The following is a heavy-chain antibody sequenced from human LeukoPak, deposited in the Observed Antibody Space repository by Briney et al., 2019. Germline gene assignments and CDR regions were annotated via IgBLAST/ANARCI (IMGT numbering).Heavy chain of an antibody. V-gene: IGHV3-48*01. CDR1: GFTFSTYT. CDR2: IWANSGST. Sequence: GGSLRLSCAASGFTFSTYTMSWVRQAPGKGLEWVSYIWANSGSTYYADSVKGRFTVSRDNSKNTLSLQMNSLRVEDTAVYYCARDLISGPATHDSWGQGALVTVSS. CDR3: ARDLISGPATHDS. J-gene: IGHJ4*02. D-gene: IGHD2-15*01.